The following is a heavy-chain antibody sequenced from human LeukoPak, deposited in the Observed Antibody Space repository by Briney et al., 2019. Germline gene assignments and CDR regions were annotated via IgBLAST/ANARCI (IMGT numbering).Heavy chain of an antibody. V-gene: IGHV3-66*01. J-gene: IGHJ6*03. CDR1: GVIVRSNY. Sequence: GGSLRLSCVGSGVIVRSNYMTWVRQAPGKGLEWVSILYHGGSTYYADSVKGRFSISRDTSKNTLYLQMNSLRAEDTAVYYCAREKETLLSITMVRGLIRRHYYMDVWGKGTTVTISS. CDR2: LYHGGST. CDR3: AREKETLLSITMVRGLIRRHYYMDV. D-gene: IGHD3-10*01.